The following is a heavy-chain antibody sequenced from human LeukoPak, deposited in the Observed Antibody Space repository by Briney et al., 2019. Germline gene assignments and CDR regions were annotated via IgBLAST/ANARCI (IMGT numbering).Heavy chain of an antibody. CDR3: ARDQSNGDYYDRSAYLHAFDI. V-gene: IGHV4-31*03. Sequence: PSQTLSLTCTVSGGSISSGGYYWSWIRQHPGKGLEWIVYIYYSGSTYYNPSLKSRVTISVDTSKNQFSLKLSSVTAADTAVYYCARDQSNGDYYDRSAYLHAFDIWGQGTMVTVSS. D-gene: IGHD3-22*01. J-gene: IGHJ3*02. CDR1: GGSISSGGYY. CDR2: IYYSGST.